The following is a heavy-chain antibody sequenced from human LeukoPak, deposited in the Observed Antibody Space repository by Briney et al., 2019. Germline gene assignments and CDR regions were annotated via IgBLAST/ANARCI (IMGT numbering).Heavy chain of an antibody. CDR3: PRKYDSSGYYDH. D-gene: IGHD3-22*01. CDR1: GFTFSSYA. V-gene: IGHV3-23*01. CDR2: ISGSGGSA. J-gene: IGHJ4*02. Sequence: GGSLRLSCAASGFTFSSYAMSWVRQAPGKGLEWVSTISGSGGSANYADSVKGRFTVSRDNSKNTLYMQMNSLRVEDTAVYYCPRKYDSSGYYDHWGQGTLVTVSS.